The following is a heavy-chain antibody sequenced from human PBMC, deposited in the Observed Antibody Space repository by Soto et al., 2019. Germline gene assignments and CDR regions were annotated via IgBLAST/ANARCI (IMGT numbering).Heavy chain of an antibody. CDR3: ARLPFDSSSSSPYYYSFVAV. D-gene: IGHD6-6*01. J-gene: IGHJ6*03. V-gene: IGHV4-34*01. CDR2: INHIAST. CDR1: GGKIRDYD. Sequence: VDGGKIRDYDWSWISKKKGKGLDWIGHINHIASTNHTPSLKSRVTISVDTSNNQFSLKLTSVTAADTAVYYCARLPFDSSSSSPYYYSFVAVWGNRTTVTVSS.